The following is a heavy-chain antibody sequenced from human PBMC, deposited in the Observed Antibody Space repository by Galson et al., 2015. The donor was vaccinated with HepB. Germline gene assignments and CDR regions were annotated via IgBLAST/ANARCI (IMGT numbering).Heavy chain of an antibody. CDR1: GYTFTDYY. CDR3: ATLAGELSFRVASLPRGD. D-gene: IGHD3-16*02. CDR2: VDPEDGET. J-gene: IGHJ3*01. V-gene: IGHV1-69-2*01. Sequence: VKVSCKVSGYTFTDYYMHWVQQAPGKGLEWMGLVDPEDGETIYAEKFQGRVTITADTSTDTAYMELSSLRSEDTAVYYCATLAGELSFRVASLPRGDWGQGTMVTVSS.